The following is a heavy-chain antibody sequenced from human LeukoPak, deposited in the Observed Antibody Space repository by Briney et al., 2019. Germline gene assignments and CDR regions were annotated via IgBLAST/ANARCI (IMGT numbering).Heavy chain of an antibody. D-gene: IGHD3-3*01. J-gene: IGHJ4*02. V-gene: IGHV1-2*04. CDR1: VYTLTDYY. Sequence: ASVKVSCKGSVYTLTDYYMHGVGQAPGQGLEWMGWNNPNSRGTNYAKKFQGWVTMTRHTPISTAYLELSRLRPDDTAVYYCARTSSTICGVQYYFDYWGQGTLVTVSS. CDR3: ARTSSTICGVQYYFDY. CDR2: NNPNSRGT.